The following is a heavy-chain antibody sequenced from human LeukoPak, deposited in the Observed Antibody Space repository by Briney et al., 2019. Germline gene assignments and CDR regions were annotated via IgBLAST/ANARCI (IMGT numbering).Heavy chain of an antibody. Sequence: GASVKVSCKASGYTFTSYGISWVRQAPGQGLEWMGWISAYNGNTNYAQKLQGRVTMTTDTSTSTAYMELRSLRSDDTAVYYCARGPYGDYVIDYYYGMDVWGQGTTVTVSS. CDR1: GYTFTSYG. J-gene: IGHJ6*02. CDR3: ARGPYGDYVIDYYYGMDV. D-gene: IGHD4-17*01. V-gene: IGHV1-18*01. CDR2: ISAYNGNT.